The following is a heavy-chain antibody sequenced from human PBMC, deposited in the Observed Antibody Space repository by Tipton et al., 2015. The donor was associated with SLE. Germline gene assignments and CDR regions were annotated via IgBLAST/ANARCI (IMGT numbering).Heavy chain of an antibody. CDR1: GGSISSHY. J-gene: IGHJ3*02. V-gene: IGHV4-59*11. CDR2: IYYSGST. D-gene: IGHD3-10*01. Sequence: TLSLTCTVSGGSISSHYWSWIRQPPGKGLEWIGYIYYSGSTNYNPSLKSRVTISVDTSKNQFSLKLSSVTAADTAVYYCARESAITMVRGAVDIWGQGTMVTVSS. CDR3: ARESAITMVRGAVDI.